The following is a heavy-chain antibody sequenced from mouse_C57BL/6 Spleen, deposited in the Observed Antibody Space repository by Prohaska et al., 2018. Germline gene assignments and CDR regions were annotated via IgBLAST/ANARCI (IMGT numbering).Heavy chain of an antibody. CDR3: ARSLSLPYFDY. CDR2: INPSNGGT. D-gene: IGHD3-2*02. J-gene: IGHJ2*01. Sequence: QGLEWIGNINPSNGGTNYNEKFKSKATLTVDKSSSTAYMQLSSLTSEDSAVYYCARSLSLPYFDYWGQGTTLTVSS. V-gene: IGHV1-53*01.